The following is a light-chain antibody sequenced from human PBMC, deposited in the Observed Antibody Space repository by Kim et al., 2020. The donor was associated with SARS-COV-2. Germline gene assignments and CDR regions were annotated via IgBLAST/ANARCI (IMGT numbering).Light chain of an antibody. V-gene: IGKV3-15*01. CDR3: QKYLNWPLT. Sequence: VPPGERATLACRASQQIYTELAWYQQKPGQAPRRLISRASTRATGVPGRFSGSGSGTDFTLTIISLQSEDFAVYYCQKYLNWPLTFGQGTKLDIK. CDR1: QQIYTE. CDR2: RAS. J-gene: IGKJ1*01.